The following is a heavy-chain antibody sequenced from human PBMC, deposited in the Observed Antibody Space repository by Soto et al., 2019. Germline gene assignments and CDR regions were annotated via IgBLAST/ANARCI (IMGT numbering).Heavy chain of an antibody. CDR1: GYTFTSYA. CDR3: ARDFSPYCSGGSCPFDY. D-gene: IGHD2-15*01. CDR2: INAGNGNT. J-gene: IGHJ4*02. V-gene: IGHV1-3*01. Sequence: QVPLVQSGAEVKKPGASVKVSCKASGYTFTSYAIYWVRQAPGQRLEWMGWINAGNGNTKYSQKFQGRVTITRDTTASTAYMELSSLRSEDTAVYYCARDFSPYCSGGSCPFDYWGQGTLVTVSS.